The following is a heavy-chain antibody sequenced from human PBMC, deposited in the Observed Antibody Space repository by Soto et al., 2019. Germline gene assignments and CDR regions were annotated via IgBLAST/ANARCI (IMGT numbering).Heavy chain of an antibody. Sequence: GASVKVSCKASGYTFTSYGISWVRQAPGQGLEWMGWISAYNGNTNYAQKLQGRVTMTTDTSTSTAYMELRSLRSDDTAVYYCARTEGRYFDWLSSYYFDYWGQGTLVTVSS. CDR1: GYTFTSYG. CDR3: ARTEGRYFDWLSSYYFDY. CDR2: ISAYNGNT. J-gene: IGHJ4*02. V-gene: IGHV1-18*01. D-gene: IGHD3-9*01.